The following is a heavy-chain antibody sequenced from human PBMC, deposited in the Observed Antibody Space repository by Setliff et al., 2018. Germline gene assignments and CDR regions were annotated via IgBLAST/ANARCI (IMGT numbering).Heavy chain of an antibody. J-gene: IGHJ3*02. CDR3: AISSLSICSGGTCPNVFDI. CDR2: ISPYNDVT. V-gene: IGHV1-18*01. D-gene: IGHD2-15*01. CDR1: GYTFTLFG. Sequence: ASVKVSCKASGYTFTLFGITWVRQAPGQGLEWMGWISPYNDVTNYEQRFQGRVTLTTDTSTSAAYMELTSLRSDDTAIYYCAISSLSICSGGTCPNVFDIWGQGTMVTVSS.